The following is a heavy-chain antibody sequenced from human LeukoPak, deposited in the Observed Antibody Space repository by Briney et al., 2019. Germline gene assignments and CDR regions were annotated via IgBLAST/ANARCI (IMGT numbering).Heavy chain of an antibody. CDR2: IYHSGST. CDR3: ARLSSRGLSRVPS. D-gene: IGHD3-10*01. CDR1: GGSISSSNW. Sequence: TSETLSLTCAVSGGSISSSNWWSWVRQPPGKGLEWIGEIYHSGSTNYNPSLKSRVTISVDKSKNQFSLKLSSVTAADTAVYYCARLSSRGLSRVPSWGQGTLVTVSS. V-gene: IGHV4-4*02. J-gene: IGHJ4*02.